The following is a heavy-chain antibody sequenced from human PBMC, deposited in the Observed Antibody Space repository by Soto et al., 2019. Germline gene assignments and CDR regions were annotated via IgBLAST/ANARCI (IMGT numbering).Heavy chain of an antibody. CDR3: AHRLRNAWGPVRWFDP. D-gene: IGHD3-16*01. Sequence: ITLKESGPALVKPTQTLTLTCTFSGFSLSSSAEGVGWIRQPPGKTLEWLALIYWNDDKRYSPSLKSRLSITKDTSKNQVVLTITNMDPVDTATYYCAHRLRNAWGPVRWFDPWGQGTLVTVSS. V-gene: IGHV2-5*01. CDR1: GFSLSSSAEG. J-gene: IGHJ5*02. CDR2: IYWNDDK.